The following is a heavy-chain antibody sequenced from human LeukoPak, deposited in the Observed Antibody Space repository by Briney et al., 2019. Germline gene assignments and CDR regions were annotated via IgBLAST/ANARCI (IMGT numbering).Heavy chain of an antibody. Sequence: GGSLRLSCAASGFTFSTYDMHWVRQAPGKGLEWVAFIQYDGSNKHYADSVKGRFSISRDQSKNTMYLQMNRLRAEDTDVYYFAKAHRGSYLDYWGQGTLVTVSS. CDR2: IQYDGSNK. V-gene: IGHV3-30*02. J-gene: IGHJ4*02. CDR1: GFTFSTYD. D-gene: IGHD3-16*01. CDR3: AKAHRGSYLDY.